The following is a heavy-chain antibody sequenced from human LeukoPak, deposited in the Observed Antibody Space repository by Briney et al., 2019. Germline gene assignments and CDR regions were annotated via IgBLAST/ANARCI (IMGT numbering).Heavy chain of an antibody. CDR2: IRYDGSNK. CDR1: GFTFSSYG. D-gene: IGHD1-26*01. V-gene: IGHV3-30*02. J-gene: IGHJ4*02. Sequence: PGGSLRLSCAASGFTFSSYGMHWVRQAPGKGLEWVAFIRYDGSNKYYADSVKGRFTISRDNSKNTLYLQMNSLRAEDTAVYYCAKGLYSGSYLFDYWGQGTLVTVSS. CDR3: AKGLYSGSYLFDY.